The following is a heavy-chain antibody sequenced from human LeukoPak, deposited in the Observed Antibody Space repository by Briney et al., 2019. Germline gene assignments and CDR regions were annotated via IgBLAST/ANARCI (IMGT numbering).Heavy chain of an antibody. CDR3: ARGDDYGERAFDY. V-gene: IGHV3-30-3*01. CDR2: ISYDGSNK. D-gene: IGHD4-17*01. Sequence: GGSLRLSCAASGFTFSSYAMHWVRQAPGKGLEWVAVISYDGSNKYYADSVKGRFTISRDNAKNSLYLQMNSLRAEDTAVYYCARGDDYGERAFDYWGQGTLVTVSS. J-gene: IGHJ4*02. CDR1: GFTFSSYA.